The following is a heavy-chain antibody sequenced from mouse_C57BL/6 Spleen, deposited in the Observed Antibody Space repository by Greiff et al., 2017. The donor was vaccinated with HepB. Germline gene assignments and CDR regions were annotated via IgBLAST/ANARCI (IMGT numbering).Heavy chain of an antibody. CDR1: GFTFSSYG. V-gene: IGHV5-6*01. Sequence: EVQVVESGGDLVKPGGSLKLSCAASGFTFSSYGMSWVRQTPDKRLEWVATISSGGSYTYYPDSVKGRFTISRDNAKNTLYLQMSSMKSEDTAMYYCARQMGDYGIRYFDVWGTGTTVTVSS. CDR3: ARQMGDYGIRYFDV. D-gene: IGHD1-1*01. J-gene: IGHJ1*03. CDR2: ISSGGSYT.